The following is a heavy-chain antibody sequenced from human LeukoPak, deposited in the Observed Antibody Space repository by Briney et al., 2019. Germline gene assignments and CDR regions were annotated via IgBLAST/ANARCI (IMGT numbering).Heavy chain of an antibody. CDR3: ARAPHVDAAY. D-gene: IGHD5-18*01. CDR2: ISTHSSYI. V-gene: IGHV3-21*01. J-gene: IGHJ4*02. Sequence: GGSLRLSCVASGFTFSSDSMNWVRQAPGKGLEWVAYISTHSSYIYYADSVKSRFTISRDNAKNSLYLQMNSLSAEDTAVYYCARAPHVDAAYWGQGTLVTVSS. CDR1: GFTFSSDS.